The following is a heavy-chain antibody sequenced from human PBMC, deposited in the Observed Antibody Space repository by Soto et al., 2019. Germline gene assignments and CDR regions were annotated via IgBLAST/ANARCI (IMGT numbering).Heavy chain of an antibody. CDR2: IYYSGST. CDR1: GGSISSHY. V-gene: IGHV4-59*08. CDR3: ARLDGNAHYFEY. Sequence: PSETLSLTCTVSGGSISSHYWSWIRQPPGQGLEWIGYIYYSGSTNYNPSLKSRVTISVDTSKSQFSLRLSSVTAADTAVYFCARLDGNAHYFEYWGQGALVTVSS. J-gene: IGHJ4*02.